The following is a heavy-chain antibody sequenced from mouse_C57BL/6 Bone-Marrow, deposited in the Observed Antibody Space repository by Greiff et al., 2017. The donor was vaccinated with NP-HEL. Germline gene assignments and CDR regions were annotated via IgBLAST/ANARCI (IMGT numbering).Heavy chain of an antibody. D-gene: IGHD2-5*01. CDR2: IDPANGNT. J-gene: IGHJ2*01. CDR3: ARAYSNYLGDFDY. V-gene: IGHV14-3*01. Sequence: EVMLVESVAELVRPGASVKLSCTASGFNIKNTYMHWVKQRPEQGLEWIGRIDPANGNTKYAPKFQGKATITADTSSNTAYLQLSSLTSEDTAIYYCARAYSNYLGDFDYWGQGTTLTVSS. CDR1: GFNIKNTY.